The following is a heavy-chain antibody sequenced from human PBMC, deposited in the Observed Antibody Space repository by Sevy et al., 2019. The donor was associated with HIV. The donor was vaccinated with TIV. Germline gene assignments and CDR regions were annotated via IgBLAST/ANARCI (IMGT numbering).Heavy chain of an antibody. CDR2: ISGSGDST. V-gene: IGHV3-23*01. CDR1: GFTFSNYA. CDR3: AKDPSSSFYYYSYRMDV. J-gene: IGHJ6*02. Sequence: GGSLRLSCVASGFTFSNYAMSWVRQAPGKGLEWVSGISGSGDSTYYAASVTGWFTISRDISKNTQYLQMKSLRPEDTAVYYCAKDPSSSFYYYSYRMDVWGQGTTVTVSS. D-gene: IGHD6-6*01.